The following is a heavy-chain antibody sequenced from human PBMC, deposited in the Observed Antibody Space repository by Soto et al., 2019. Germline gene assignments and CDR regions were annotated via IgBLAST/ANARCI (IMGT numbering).Heavy chain of an antibody. J-gene: IGHJ3*02. D-gene: IGHD2-2*01. Sequence: GGSLRLSCAASGFTFSSYSMNWVRQAPGKGLEWVSSISSSSSYIYYADSVKGRFTISRDNAKSSLYLQMNSLRAEDTAVYYCARDTPYIVVVPSDAFDIWGQGTMVTVSS. CDR3: ARDTPYIVVVPSDAFDI. V-gene: IGHV3-21*01. CDR2: ISSSSSYI. CDR1: GFTFSSYS.